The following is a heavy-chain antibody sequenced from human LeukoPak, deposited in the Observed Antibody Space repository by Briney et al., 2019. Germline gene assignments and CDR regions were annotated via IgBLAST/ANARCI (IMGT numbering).Heavy chain of an antibody. J-gene: IGHJ3*02. CDR2: IHYTGDT. V-gene: IGHV4-59*08. CDR3: ARHDTRGGAFDI. Sequence: PSETLPLTCTVSGDSISSYYWSWIRQPPGRGLEWIAYIHYTGDTNYNPSLKSRVTISVDTSKKQFSLKLSSVTAADTAVYYCARHDTRGGAFDIWGQGTMVTVSS. D-gene: IGHD3-10*01. CDR1: GDSISSYY.